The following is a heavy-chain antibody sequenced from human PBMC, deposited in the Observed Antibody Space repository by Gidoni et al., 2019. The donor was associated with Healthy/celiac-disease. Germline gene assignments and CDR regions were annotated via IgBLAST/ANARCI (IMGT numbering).Heavy chain of an antibody. D-gene: IGHD3-10*01. J-gene: IGHJ4*02. V-gene: IGHV4-59*01. CDR2: IYYSGST. CDR1: GGSISSYY. Sequence: QVQLQESGPGLGKPSENLSLTCTVSGGSISSYYWSWIRQPPGKGLEWIGYIYYSGSTNYNPSLKSRVTISVDTSKNQFSLKLSSVTAADTAVYYCARRSGSLFDYWGQGTLVTVSS. CDR3: ARRSGSLFDY.